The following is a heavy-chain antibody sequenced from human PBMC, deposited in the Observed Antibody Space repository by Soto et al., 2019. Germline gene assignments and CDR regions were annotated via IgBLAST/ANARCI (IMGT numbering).Heavy chain of an antibody. CDR3: ARVLSQNWFDP. D-gene: IGHD2-15*01. Sequence: SETLSLTCSVSGGSITNGPYYWTWIRQHPGKGLEWIGYVYRGDNTNYNPSLKSRVTISVDASKNQFSLSLNSVTAADTAVYYCARVLSQNWFDPWGQGTLVTVSS. CDR1: GGSITNGPYY. V-gene: IGHV4-31*03. CDR2: VYRGDNT. J-gene: IGHJ5*02.